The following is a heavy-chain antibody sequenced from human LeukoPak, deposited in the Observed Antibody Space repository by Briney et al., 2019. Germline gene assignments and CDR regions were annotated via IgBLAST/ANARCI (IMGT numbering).Heavy chain of an antibody. J-gene: IGHJ4*02. CDR2: VGNGGSDIM. CDR1: GFTLSDYY. CDR3: LRDKSNKGHDC. Sequence: GGSLRLSCAASGFTLSDYYMTWVLQAPGKGLEWVSYVGNGGSDIMLYRDSVKGRFTVFRDYAKNSLYLQMNSLRAEDTAVYYSLRDKSNKGHDCWGQGTLVTVSS. V-gene: IGHV3-11*01.